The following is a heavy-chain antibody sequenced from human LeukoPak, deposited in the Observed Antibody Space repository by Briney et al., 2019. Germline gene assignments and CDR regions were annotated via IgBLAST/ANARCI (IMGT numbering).Heavy chain of an antibody. CDR2: INPNSGGT. CDR3: ASERRVVPADPIEYYYYYMDV. D-gene: IGHD2-2*01. CDR1: GYTFTGYY. Sequence: VASVKVSCKASGYTFTGYYMHWVPQAPGQGLEWMGWINPNSGGTNYAQKFQGRVTMTRDTSISTAYMELSRLRSDHTAVYYCASERRVVPADPIEYYYYYMDVWGKGTTVTVSS. J-gene: IGHJ6*03. V-gene: IGHV1-2*02.